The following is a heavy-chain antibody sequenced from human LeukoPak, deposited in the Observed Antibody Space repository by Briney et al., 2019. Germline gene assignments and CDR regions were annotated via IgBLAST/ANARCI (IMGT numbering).Heavy chain of an antibody. CDR2: IYSGGST. CDR3: ASDYLRPAYYYYGMDV. D-gene: IGHD2/OR15-2a*01. CDR1: GFTVSSNY. V-gene: IGHV3-66*01. Sequence: GGSLRLSCAASGFTVSSNYMSWVRQAPGKGLEWVSVIYSGGSTYYADSVKGRFTISRDNSKNTLYLQMNSLRAEDTAVYYCASDYLRPAYYYYGMDVWGQGTTVTGSS. J-gene: IGHJ6*02.